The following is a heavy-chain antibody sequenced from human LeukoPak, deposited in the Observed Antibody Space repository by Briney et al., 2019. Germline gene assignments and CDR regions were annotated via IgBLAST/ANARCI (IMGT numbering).Heavy chain of an antibody. J-gene: IGHJ4*02. CDR1: GFTFSSYA. D-gene: IGHD2-15*01. V-gene: IGHV3-23*01. CDR3: ANHPDYTVVVVAATGSDY. CDR2: ISGSGGST. Sequence: PGGSLRLSCAASGFTFSSYAMSWVRRAPGKGLEWVSAISGSGGSTYYADSVKGRFTISRDNSKNTLYLQMNSLRAEDTAVYYCANHPDYTVVVVAATGSDYWGQGTLVTVSS.